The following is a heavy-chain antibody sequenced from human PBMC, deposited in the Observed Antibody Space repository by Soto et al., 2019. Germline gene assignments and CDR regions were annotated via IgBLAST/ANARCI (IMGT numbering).Heavy chain of an antibody. CDR1: GFSLSTSGVG. CDR2: IYRDDDK. Sequence: QITLKESGPTLVKPTQTLTLTCTFSGFSLSTSGVGVGWIRQPPGKALEWLALIYRDDDKRYSPSLKSRLTITKDTSKNQVVLTMTNMDPVDTATYYCAHSSWFGESSTFDYWGQGTLVTVSS. J-gene: IGHJ4*02. V-gene: IGHV2-5*02. CDR3: AHSSWFGESSTFDY. D-gene: IGHD3-10*01.